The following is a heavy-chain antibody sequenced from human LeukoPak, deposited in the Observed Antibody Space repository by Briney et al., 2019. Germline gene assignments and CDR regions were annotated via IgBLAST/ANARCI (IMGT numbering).Heavy chain of an antibody. V-gene: IGHV5-51*01. CDR3: ARAWNFDQ. D-gene: IGHD3-3*01. Sequence: GESLKISCQGSGYSFTAYWIGWVRQMPGRVLEWMGIINPGDSDTRYSPSFQGQVTISADKSISTTYLQWSSLKASDTAMYYCARAWNFDQWGQGTLVTVSS. CDR2: INPGDSDT. CDR1: GYSFTAYW. J-gene: IGHJ4*02.